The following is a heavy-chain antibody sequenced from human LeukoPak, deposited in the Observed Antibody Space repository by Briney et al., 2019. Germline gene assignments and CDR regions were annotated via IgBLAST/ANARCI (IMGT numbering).Heavy chain of an antibody. D-gene: IGHD1-26*01. J-gene: IGHJ6*02. CDR2: ISSSSGII. V-gene: IGHV3-11*04. CDR1: GFTFSDYY. CDR3: ARGLWKWEIQQGGGMDV. Sequence: PGGSLRLSCAASGFTFSDYYMSWIRQAPGNGLEWVSYISSSSGIIYYADSVKGRFTISRDNAKNSLYLQMNSLRAEDTAVYYCARGLWKWEIQQGGGMDVWGQGTTVTVSS.